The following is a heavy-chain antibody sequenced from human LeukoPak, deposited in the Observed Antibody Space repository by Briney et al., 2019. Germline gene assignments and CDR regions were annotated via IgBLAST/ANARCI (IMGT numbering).Heavy chain of an antibody. CDR3: ARVVWGGDFHYSLDV. J-gene: IGHJ6*03. CDR2: IYMSGST. D-gene: IGHD7-27*01. Sequence: SQTLSLTCTVSGGSIRSGTDYWSWIRQPAGKGLEWIGRIYMSGSTDYNPSFKSRVTMSVDTSKNQVSLKLRSVTAADTAVYYCARVVWGGDFHYSLDVWGKGTTVIVPS. V-gene: IGHV4-61*02. CDR1: GGSIRSGTDY.